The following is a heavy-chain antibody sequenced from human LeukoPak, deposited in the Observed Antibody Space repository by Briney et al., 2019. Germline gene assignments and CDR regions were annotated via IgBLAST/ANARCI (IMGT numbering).Heavy chain of an antibody. CDR2: ISAYNGNT. CDR1: GYTFTSYG. V-gene: IGHV1-18*01. CDR3: ARKPPYYDSDGPRWALDI. Sequence: ASVKVSCKASGYTFTSYGISWVRQAPGQGLEWMGWISAYNGNTNYAQKFQGRVTMTTDTSTSTAYMELRSLKSDDTAVYFCARKPPYYDSDGPRWALDIWGQGTMVTVSS. J-gene: IGHJ3*02. D-gene: IGHD3-22*01.